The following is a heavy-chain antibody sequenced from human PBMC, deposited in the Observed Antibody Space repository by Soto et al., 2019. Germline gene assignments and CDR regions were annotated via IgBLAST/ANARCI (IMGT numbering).Heavy chain of an antibody. Sequence: LSLTCSVSGGSVRNYYWSWVRQPPGKRLEWIGYIYYTGTHDYNPSLRGRATISVDTSKDQFSLKLTSVTAADTAVYYCARDRDRHSSGLHSFGTWGQGILVTVSS. CDR2: IYYTGTH. J-gene: IGHJ5*02. D-gene: IGHD3-22*01. CDR1: GGSVRNYY. CDR3: ARDRDRHSSGLHSFGT. V-gene: IGHV4-59*02.